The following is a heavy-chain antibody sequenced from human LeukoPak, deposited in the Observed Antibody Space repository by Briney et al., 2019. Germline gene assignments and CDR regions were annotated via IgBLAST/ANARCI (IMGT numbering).Heavy chain of an antibody. D-gene: IGHD4-17*01. V-gene: IGHV3-21*01. CDR3: ARDGLPHDYGDYDWFDH. J-gene: IGHJ5*02. Sequence: GGSLRLSCAAYGFTFSSYTMNWARQAPGKGLEWVSCISSSSSYIYYADSVKGRFTISRDNAKNSLYLQMNSLRAEDTAVYYCARDGLPHDYGDYDWFDHWGQGALVTVSS. CDR1: GFTFSSYT. CDR2: ISSSSSYI.